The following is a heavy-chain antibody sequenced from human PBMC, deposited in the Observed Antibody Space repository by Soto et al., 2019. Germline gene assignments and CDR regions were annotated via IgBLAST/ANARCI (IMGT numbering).Heavy chain of an antibody. CDR1: GGSFSGYY. J-gene: IGHJ4*02. CDR2: INHSGST. CDR3: ARGGNPVNFDY. Sequence: SETLSLTCAVYGGSFSGYYWSWIRQPPGKGLEWSGEINHSGSTNYNPSLKSRVTISVDTSKNQFSLKLSSVTAADTAVYYCARGGNPVNFDYWGQGTLVTVSS. V-gene: IGHV4-34*01.